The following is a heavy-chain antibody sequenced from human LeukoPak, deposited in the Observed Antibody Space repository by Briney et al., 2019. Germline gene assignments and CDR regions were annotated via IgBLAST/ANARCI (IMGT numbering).Heavy chain of an antibody. J-gene: IGHJ4*02. CDR1: GGTFSSYA. Sequence: ASVKVSCKASGGTFSSYAISWLRQAPGQGLEWMGGIIPIFGTANYAQKFQGRVTITTDESTSTAYMELSSLRSEDTAVYYCAKERHGGNCAAYFDYWGQGTLVTVSS. CDR2: IIPIFGTA. V-gene: IGHV1-69*05. CDR3: AKERHGGNCAAYFDY. D-gene: IGHD4-23*01.